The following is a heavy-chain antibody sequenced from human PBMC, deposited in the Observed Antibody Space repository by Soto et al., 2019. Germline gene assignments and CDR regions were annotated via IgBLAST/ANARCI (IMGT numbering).Heavy chain of an antibody. D-gene: IGHD6-6*01. V-gene: IGHV1-46*01. CDR1: GYTFTSYY. CDR2: INPSGGST. Sequence: GASVKVSCKASGYTFTSYYMHWVRQAPGQGLEWMGIINPSGGSTSYAQKFQGRVTMTRDTSTSTVYMELSSLRSEDTAVYYCASASSHAYYFDYWGQGTRVTVSS. CDR3: ASASSHAYYFDY. J-gene: IGHJ4*02.